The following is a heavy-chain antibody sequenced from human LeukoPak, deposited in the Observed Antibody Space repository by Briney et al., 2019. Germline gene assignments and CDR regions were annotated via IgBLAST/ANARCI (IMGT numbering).Heavy chain of an antibody. J-gene: IGHJ4*02. CDR3: ARDRGYSSSWGSFDY. CDR2: ISSSGSTI. V-gene: IGHV3-11*01. CDR1: GFTFGDYY. D-gene: IGHD6-13*01. Sequence: GGSLRLSCAASGFTFGDYYMSWIRQAPGKGLEWVSYISSSGSTIYYEDSVKGRFTISRDNAKNSLYLQMNSLRAEDTAVYYCARDRGYSSSWGSFDYWGQGTLVTVSS.